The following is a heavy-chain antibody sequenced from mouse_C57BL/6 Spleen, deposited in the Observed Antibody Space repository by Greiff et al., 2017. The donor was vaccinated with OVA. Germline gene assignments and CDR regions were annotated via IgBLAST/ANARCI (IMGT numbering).Heavy chain of an antibody. J-gene: IGHJ2*01. Sequence: EVQVVESGGGLVQPGGSLSLSCAASGFTFTDYYMSWVRQPPGKALEWLGFIRNKANGYTTAYSASVKGRFTISRDNSQSILYLQMNALRAEDSATYYCARWDSSGYYCDYWGQGTTLTVSS. CDR3: ARWDSSGYYCDY. D-gene: IGHD3-2*02. CDR1: GFTFTDYY. V-gene: IGHV7-3*01. CDR2: IRNKANGYTT.